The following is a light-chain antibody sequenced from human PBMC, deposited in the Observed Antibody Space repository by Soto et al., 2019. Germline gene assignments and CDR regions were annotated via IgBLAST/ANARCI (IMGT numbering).Light chain of an antibody. CDR2: GAS. CDR1: QSVDIN. V-gene: IGKV3-15*01. CDR3: QQYEKWPPSIT. Sequence: EIVLTQSPATLSVSPGERVTLSCRASQSVDINLAWYQQKPGQAPRLLIYGASTRAIDMPGRFSGRGSGTEFTLTISSLQSEDFAVYYCQQYEKWPPSITFGQGTRLESK. J-gene: IGKJ5*01.